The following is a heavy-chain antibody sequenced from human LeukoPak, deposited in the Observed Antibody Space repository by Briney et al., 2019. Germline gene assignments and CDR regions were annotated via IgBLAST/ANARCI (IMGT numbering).Heavy chain of an antibody. CDR1: GYSFTSYW. J-gene: IGHJ5*02. CDR2: IYPGDSDT. V-gene: IGHV5-51*01. Sequence: GESLKISCKGSGYSFTSYWIGWVRQMPGKGLEWMGIIYPGDSDTRYSPSFQGQATISADKSISTAYLQWSSLKASDTAMYYCARHGRDGYNSRHWFDPWGQGTLVTVSS. CDR3: ARHGRDGYNSRHWFDP. D-gene: IGHD5-24*01.